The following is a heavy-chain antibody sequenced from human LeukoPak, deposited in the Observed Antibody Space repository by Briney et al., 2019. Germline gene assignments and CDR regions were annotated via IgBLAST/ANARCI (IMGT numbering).Heavy chain of an antibody. V-gene: IGHV3-7*01. CDR1: GFNFSNHW. J-gene: IGHJ4*02. Sequence: GGSLRLSCVASGFNFSNHWMSWVRQAPGKGLEWVANIKQDGSEIYYVDSVKGRFTISRENAKNSLYLQMNSLRVEDTAVYYCARDGYDFWSGYYYYWGQGTLVTVSS. D-gene: IGHD3-3*01. CDR2: IKQDGSEI. CDR3: ARDGYDFWSGYYYY.